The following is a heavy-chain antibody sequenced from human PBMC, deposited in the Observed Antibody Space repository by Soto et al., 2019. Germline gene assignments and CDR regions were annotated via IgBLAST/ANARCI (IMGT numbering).Heavy chain of an antibody. CDR2: INPYNGNT. CDR3: VRGWGWLHLDY. J-gene: IGHJ4*02. V-gene: IGHV1-18*01. D-gene: IGHD2-21*01. CDR1: GYSFTTYV. Sequence: QIQLMQSGAEVKKPGASVKVSCKASGYSFTTYVIGWVRQAPGQGLEWVGLINPYNGNTNYAQKLQDRVTMTTDTSSSTAYLELRSLRSDDTAVYYCVRGWGWLHLDYWGQGTLVTASS.